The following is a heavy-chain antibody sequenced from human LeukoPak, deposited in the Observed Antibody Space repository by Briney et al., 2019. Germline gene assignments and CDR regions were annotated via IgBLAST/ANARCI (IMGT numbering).Heavy chain of an antibody. J-gene: IGHJ2*01. Sequence: SETLSLTCTVSGGSIGSYFWNWIRQPPGKGLEWIGYIYYSGSVNYNPSLKSRVTISVDTSKDQFSLKLSSVTAADTAIYYCARGGLVTAIRTDWYFDPWGRGTLVTVSS. D-gene: IGHD2-21*02. CDR1: GGSIGSYF. CDR2: IYYSGSV. CDR3: ARGGLVTAIRTDWYFDP. V-gene: IGHV4-59*08.